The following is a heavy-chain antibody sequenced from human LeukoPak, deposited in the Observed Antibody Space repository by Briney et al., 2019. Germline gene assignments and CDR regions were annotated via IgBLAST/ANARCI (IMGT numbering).Heavy chain of an antibody. CDR3: AKSRGYSTYDCPDW. V-gene: IGHV3-23*01. CDR2: ITGSAGST. D-gene: IGHD5-12*01. Sequence: PGGSLRLSCAASGFALSRYAMNWVRQAPGKGLEWVSGITGSAGSTYYADSVKGRFSISRDNSKNTLYLQMNSLRFEDTAVYYCAKSRGYSTYDCPDWWGEGTLVAVSA. CDR1: GFALSRYA. J-gene: IGHJ4*02.